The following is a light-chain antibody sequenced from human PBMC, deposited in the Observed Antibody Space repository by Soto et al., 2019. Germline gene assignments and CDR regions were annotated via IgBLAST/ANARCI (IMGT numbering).Light chain of an antibody. Sequence: TQSPATLSVSPGERATLSFRVSQSISSYFAWYQQKPGQAPRLLIYDTSTRATGIPARFSGSGSGTDLTLTISSLEPEDFAVYYCQQRSTWPRWTFGQGTNVDNK. J-gene: IGKJ1*01. CDR2: DTS. V-gene: IGKV3-11*01. CDR1: QSISSY. CDR3: QQRSTWPRWT.